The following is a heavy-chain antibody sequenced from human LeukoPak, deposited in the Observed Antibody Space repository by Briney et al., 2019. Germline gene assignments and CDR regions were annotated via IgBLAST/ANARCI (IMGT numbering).Heavy chain of an antibody. J-gene: IGHJ5*02. CDR2: IYYSGST. CDR1: GGSISSGDYY. Sequence: PSETRSLTCTVSGGSISSGDYYWSWIRQPPGKGLEWIGYIYYSGSTYYNPSLKSRVTISVDTSKNQFSLKLSSVTAADTAVYYCARVRGSSWYFAFDPWGQGTLVTVSS. V-gene: IGHV4-30-4*08. CDR3: ARVRGSSWYFAFDP. D-gene: IGHD6-13*01.